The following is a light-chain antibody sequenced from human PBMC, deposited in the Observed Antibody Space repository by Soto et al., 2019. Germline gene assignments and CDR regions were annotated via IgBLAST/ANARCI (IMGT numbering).Light chain of an antibody. CDR1: STDVGGYNY. V-gene: IGLV2-8*01. CDR3: ISYAGSSNLWV. Sequence: QSALTQPPAATGSPGQSVTISCTETSTDVGGYNYVSWYQQHPGKAPKVMIYEVTKRPSGVPDRFSGSKSGNTASLTVSGLQAEDEADYYCISYAGSSNLWVFGTGTKVTVL. J-gene: IGLJ1*01. CDR2: EVT.